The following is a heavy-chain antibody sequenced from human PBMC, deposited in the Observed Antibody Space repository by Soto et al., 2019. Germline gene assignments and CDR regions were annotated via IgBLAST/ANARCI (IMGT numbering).Heavy chain of an antibody. D-gene: IGHD6-13*01. V-gene: IGHV4-31*03. Sequence: TSETLSLTCTVSGGSISSGGYYWSWIRQHPGKGLEWIGYIYYSGSTYYNPSLKSRVTISVDTSKNQFSLKLSSVTAADTAVYYCARGYGSSSWSYFDYWGQGTLVTVSS. CDR3: ARGYGSSSWSYFDY. CDR2: IYYSGST. J-gene: IGHJ4*02. CDR1: GGSISSGGYY.